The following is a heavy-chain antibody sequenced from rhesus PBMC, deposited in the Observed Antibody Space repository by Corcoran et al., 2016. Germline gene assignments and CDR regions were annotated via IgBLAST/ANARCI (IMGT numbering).Heavy chain of an antibody. CDR1: GGSISGYY. J-gene: IGHJ5-2*02. D-gene: IGHD2-21*01. Sequence: QVKLQQWGEGQVKPSETLSLTCAVSGGSISGYYWSWIRQPPGKGLDWVGTIDGNRASNKYNHSLKSRVTISKDKSKRQFSLNLKSMTAADTAVYYCARGVVANYNSWDVWGRGNLVTVSS. V-gene: IGHV4-81*01. CDR2: IDGNRASN. CDR3: ARGVVANYNSWDV.